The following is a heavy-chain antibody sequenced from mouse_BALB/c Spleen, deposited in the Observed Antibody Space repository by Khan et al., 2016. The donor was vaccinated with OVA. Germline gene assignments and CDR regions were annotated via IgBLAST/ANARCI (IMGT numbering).Heavy chain of an antibody. CDR3: AGTTYRYAFAY. CDR1: GDSISSGY. CDR2: MISSGYT. J-gene: IGHJ3*01. Sequence: VQLQESGPSFVQPSQTLSLTCSVTGDSISSGYWSWIRKFPGNKLEYMGYMISSGYTYYNPSLKSRISITRHTSKNQYYLQLNSVTTVDTATYYCAGTTYRYAFAYWGEGTLVTVSA. V-gene: IGHV3-8*02. D-gene: IGHD2-14*01.